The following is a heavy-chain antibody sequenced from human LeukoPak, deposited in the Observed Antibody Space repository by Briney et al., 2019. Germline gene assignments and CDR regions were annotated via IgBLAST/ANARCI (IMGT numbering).Heavy chain of an antibody. CDR2: INPSGGST. CDR3: ARAGRHSSAWYGDDYYYYYMDV. Sequence: ASVKVSCKASGYTFTSYYMHWVRQAPGQGLEWMGIINPSGGSTSYAQKFQGRVTMTRDTSTSTVYMELSSLRSEDTAVYYCARAGRHSSAWYGDDYYYYYMDVWGKGTTVTISS. D-gene: IGHD6-19*01. CDR1: GYTFTSYY. J-gene: IGHJ6*03. V-gene: IGHV1-46*01.